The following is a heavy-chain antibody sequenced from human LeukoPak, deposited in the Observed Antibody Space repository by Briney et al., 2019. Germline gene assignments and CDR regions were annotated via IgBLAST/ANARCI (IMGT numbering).Heavy chain of an antibody. J-gene: IGHJ5*02. CDR2: INSDGGST. D-gene: IGHD3-16*01. V-gene: IGHV3-74*01. CDR1: GFTFSTYS. Sequence: PSGGSLRLSCAASGFTFSTYSMNWVRQAPGKGLVWVSRINSDGGSTTYADSVKGRFTISRDNAKNTLYLQMNSLRAEDTAVYHCARGPGGILGWFDPWGQGTLVTVSS. CDR3: ARGPGGILGWFDP.